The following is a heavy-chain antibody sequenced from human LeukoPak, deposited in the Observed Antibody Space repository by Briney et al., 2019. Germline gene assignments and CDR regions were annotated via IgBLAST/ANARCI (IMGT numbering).Heavy chain of an antibody. CDR1: GGSISSGGYY. CDR2: IYYSGST. D-gene: IGHD5-24*01. J-gene: IGHJ4*02. Sequence: SETLSLTCTVSGGSISSGGYYWSWIRQHPGKGLEWIGYIYYSGSTYYNPSLKSRVTISVDTSKNQFSLKLSSVTAADTAVYYCARVPDGYNYLDYWGRGTLVTVSS. CDR3: ARVPDGYNYLDY. V-gene: IGHV4-31*03.